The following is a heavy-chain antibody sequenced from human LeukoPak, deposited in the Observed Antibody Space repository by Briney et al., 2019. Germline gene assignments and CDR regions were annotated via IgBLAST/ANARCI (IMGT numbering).Heavy chain of an antibody. CDR3: ARVLRAPYCGGDCPTTDY. V-gene: IGHV3-21*01. CDR1: GFTFSSYS. Sequence: PGGSLRLSCAASGFTFSSYSMNWVRQAPGKGLEWVSSISSSSSYIYYADSVKGRFTISRDNAKNSLYLQMNSLRAEDTPVYYCARVLRAPYCGGDCPTTDYWGQGTLVTVSS. J-gene: IGHJ4*02. D-gene: IGHD2-21*02. CDR2: ISSSSSYI.